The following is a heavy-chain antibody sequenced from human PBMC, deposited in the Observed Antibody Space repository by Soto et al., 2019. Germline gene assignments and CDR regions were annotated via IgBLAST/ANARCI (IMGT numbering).Heavy chain of an antibody. CDR2: IYYSGST. V-gene: IGHV4-31*03. CDR3: ARVQSSSFAFDI. D-gene: IGHD6-6*01. Sequence: SETLSLTCTVSGGSISSGDYYWSWIRQHPGKGLEWIGYIYYSGSTYYNPSLRSRVTISVDTSKNQFSLRLSSVTAADTAVYYCARVQSSSFAFDIWGHGTMVTVSS. J-gene: IGHJ3*02. CDR1: GGSISSGDYY.